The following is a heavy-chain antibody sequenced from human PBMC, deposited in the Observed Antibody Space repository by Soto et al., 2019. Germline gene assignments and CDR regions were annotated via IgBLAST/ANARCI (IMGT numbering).Heavy chain of an antibody. CDR2: ISSSSSYI. CDR3: ARDRPAAAIRAYYFDY. CDR1: GFTFSSYS. V-gene: IGHV3-21*01. Sequence: GGSLRLSCAASGFTFSSYSMNWVRQAPGKGLEWVSSISSSSSYIYYADSVKGRFTISRDNAKNSLYLQMNSLRAEDTAVYYCARDRPAAAIRAYYFDYWGQGTLVTVSS. J-gene: IGHJ4*02. D-gene: IGHD2-2*02.